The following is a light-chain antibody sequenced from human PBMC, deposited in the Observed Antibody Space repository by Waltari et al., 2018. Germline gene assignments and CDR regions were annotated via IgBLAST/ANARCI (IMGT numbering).Light chain of an antibody. Sequence: QSVLTQAPSVSGAPGQRVIISCTGSSSNIGAGYGVAWYQHLPGTAPKLLIHGRNNPPTGVPALFSASTSGPSASLAITGLRAEDEANYYCQSFDLRLTGSYVFGTGTKVTVL. J-gene: IGLJ1*01. CDR2: GRN. V-gene: IGLV1-40*01. CDR3: QSFDLRLTGSYV. CDR1: SSNIGAGYG.